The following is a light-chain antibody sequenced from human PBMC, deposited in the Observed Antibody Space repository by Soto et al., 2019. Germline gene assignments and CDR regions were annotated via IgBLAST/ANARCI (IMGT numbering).Light chain of an antibody. CDR2: DAS. Sequence: EIVLTQSAATLSLYPGERATLSCRASQSVSSYLAWYQQKPGQAPRLLIYDASNRATGIPARFSGSGSGTDFTLTISSLEPEDFAVYYCQQRGNWPLTFGGGTKVDIK. V-gene: IGKV3-11*01. CDR3: QQRGNWPLT. J-gene: IGKJ4*01. CDR1: QSVSSY.